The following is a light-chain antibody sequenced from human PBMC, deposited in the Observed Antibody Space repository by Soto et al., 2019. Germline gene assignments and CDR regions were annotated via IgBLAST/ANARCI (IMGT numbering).Light chain of an antibody. CDR3: QHNNSYSEA. Sequence: IQLTQSPSSLSASVGDRVTITCRASQGISNYLAWYQQKPGKTPRLLIYGATTLQSGVPSRFSGSGSGTDFALTISSLQPEDFATYYCQHNNSYSEAFGQGTKLDI. CDR2: GAT. J-gene: IGKJ1*01. V-gene: IGKV1-9*01. CDR1: QGISNY.